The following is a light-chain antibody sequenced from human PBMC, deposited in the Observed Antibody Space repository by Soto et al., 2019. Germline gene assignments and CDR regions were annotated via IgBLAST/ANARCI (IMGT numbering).Light chain of an antibody. CDR3: QQYYTIPPT. Sequence: DIVMTQSPDSLAVSLGERATINCKSSQSVLHSSNNKNYLAWYEQKPGQPPKLLISWASTRESGVPDRFSASGSGTDFTLTISSLQAEDVAVYYGQQYYTIPPTFGQGTKVELK. V-gene: IGKV4-1*01. CDR2: WAS. J-gene: IGKJ1*01. CDR1: QSVLHSSNNKNY.